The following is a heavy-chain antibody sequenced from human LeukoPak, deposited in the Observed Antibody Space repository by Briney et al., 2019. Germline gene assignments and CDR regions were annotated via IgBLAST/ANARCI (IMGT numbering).Heavy chain of an antibody. J-gene: IGHJ4*02. CDR1: GYTFTSYG. CDR2: INRYNGNT. CDR3: ATDSGYRAYEGFDY. D-gene: IGHD5-12*01. V-gene: IGHV1-18*01. Sequence: ASVKVSCKASGYTFTSYGISWVRQAPGQGLDWMEWINRYNGNTNYAQNLQGRITMTTDTSTSTAYMELRSLGSDDTAVYYCATDSGYRAYEGFDYWGQGTLVTVST.